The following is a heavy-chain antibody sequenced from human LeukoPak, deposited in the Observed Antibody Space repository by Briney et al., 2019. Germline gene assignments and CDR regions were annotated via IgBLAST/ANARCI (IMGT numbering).Heavy chain of an antibody. Sequence: ASVKVSCKASGYTFTGYYMHWVRQAPGQGLEWMGWINPNSGGTNYAQTFQGRVTMTRDTSISTAYMQLTRLRSDDTAVYYCARARCSGGSCYPNWFDPWGQGTLVTVSS. D-gene: IGHD2-15*01. CDR2: INPNSGGT. CDR3: ARARCSGGSCYPNWFDP. J-gene: IGHJ5*02. CDR1: GYTFTGYY. V-gene: IGHV1-2*02.